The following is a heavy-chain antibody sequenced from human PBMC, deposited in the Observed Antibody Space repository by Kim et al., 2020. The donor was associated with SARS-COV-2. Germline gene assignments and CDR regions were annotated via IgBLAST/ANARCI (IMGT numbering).Heavy chain of an antibody. J-gene: IGHJ6*02. Sequence: RFTITRDNSKNSLYLQMNSLMAEDTAVYYCARDFITMGRRVIIPQVGMDVWGQGTTVTVSS. D-gene: IGHD3-10*01. CDR3: ARDFITMGRRVIIPQVGMDV. V-gene: IGHV3-30*01.